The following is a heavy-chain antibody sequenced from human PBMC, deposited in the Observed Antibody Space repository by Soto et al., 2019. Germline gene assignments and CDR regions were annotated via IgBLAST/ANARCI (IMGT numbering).Heavy chain of an antibody. D-gene: IGHD5-18*01. CDR1: GGSISGRDDY. V-gene: IGHV4-30-4*01. Sequence: SETLSLTCTVSGGSISGRDDYWSWIRQPPGKGLEWIGYIYYSGSTYYNPSLKSRVTISVDTSKNQFSLKLSSVTAADTAVYYCARASPVVTDVWGQGTTVTVSS. CDR3: ARASPVVTDV. J-gene: IGHJ6*02. CDR2: IYYSGST.